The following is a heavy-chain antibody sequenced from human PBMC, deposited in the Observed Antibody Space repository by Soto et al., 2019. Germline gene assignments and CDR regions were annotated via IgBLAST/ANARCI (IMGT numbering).Heavy chain of an antibody. CDR3: ASDRWVTTWTFDK. V-gene: IGHV1-3*01. CDR1: GYTFADYA. J-gene: IGHJ4*02. CDR2: INAGNGDT. D-gene: IGHD2-21*02. Sequence: QVQFVQSGAEVKKPGASVKVSCKASGYTFADYAIHWVRQAPGQSLEWMGWINAGNGDTKYSQKFQGRVTLTTDTAASTAYMDINSLTTGDEAVYYCASDRWVTTWTFDKWGQGTLVIVSS.